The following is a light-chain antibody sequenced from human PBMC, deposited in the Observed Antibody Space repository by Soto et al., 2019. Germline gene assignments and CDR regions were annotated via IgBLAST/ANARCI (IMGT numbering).Light chain of an antibody. Sequence: QSALTQPASVSGSPGQPITISCTGTSSDVGTYNSVSWYQQHAGKVPKLMIYDVTNRPSGVSDRFSGSKSGNTASLTISGLQAEDEADYYCTSYTTSSTLVFGGGTKLTVL. CDR1: SSDVGTYNS. CDR2: DVT. V-gene: IGLV2-14*03. J-gene: IGLJ2*01. CDR3: TSYTTSSTLV.